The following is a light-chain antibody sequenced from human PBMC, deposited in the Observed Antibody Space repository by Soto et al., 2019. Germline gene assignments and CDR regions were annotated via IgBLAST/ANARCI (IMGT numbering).Light chain of an antibody. V-gene: IGKV3-15*01. CDR1: QSVSRN. CDR3: QQYHKWPPIT. J-gene: IGKJ5*01. CDR2: GAS. Sequence: EIVMTQSPATLSASPGERVTFSCRASQSVSRNLAWYQQKPGQAPRLLIYGASSRATGIPDSFSGSGSGTEFTLTISGLQSEDFAVYYCQQYHKWPPITFGQGTRLDIK.